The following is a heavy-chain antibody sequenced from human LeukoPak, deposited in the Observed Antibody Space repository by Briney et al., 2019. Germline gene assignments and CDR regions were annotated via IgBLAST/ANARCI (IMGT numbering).Heavy chain of an antibody. CDR3: AKAPHSAYPYYFDS. CDR1: GYTFTSYD. Sequence: ASVKVSCKASGYTFTSYDINWVRQATGRGLEWMGWMNPNSGNTGYAQKFQGRVTMTRNTSISTAYMELSSLRSEDTAVYYCAKAPHSAYPYYFDSWGQGTLVTVSS. D-gene: IGHD5-12*01. CDR2: MNPNSGNT. J-gene: IGHJ4*02. V-gene: IGHV1-8*01.